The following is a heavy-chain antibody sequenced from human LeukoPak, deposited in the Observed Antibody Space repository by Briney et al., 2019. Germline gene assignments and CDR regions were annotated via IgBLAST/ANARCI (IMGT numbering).Heavy chain of an antibody. Sequence: AGGSLRLSCAASGFTFSSYWMSWVRQAPGKGLEWVANIKQDGSEKYYVDSVKGRFTISRDNAKNSLYLQMNSLRAEDTAVYYCARGGGRWRGADAFDIWGQGTMVTVSS. D-gene: IGHD4-23*01. J-gene: IGHJ3*02. CDR1: GFTFSSYW. V-gene: IGHV3-7*01. CDR3: ARGGGRWRGADAFDI. CDR2: IKQDGSEK.